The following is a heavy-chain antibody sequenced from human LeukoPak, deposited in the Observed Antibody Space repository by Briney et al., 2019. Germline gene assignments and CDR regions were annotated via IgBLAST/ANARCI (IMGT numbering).Heavy chain of an antibody. D-gene: IGHD1-7*01. CDR2: IHPGDSDT. CDR1: GYTFTSYW. J-gene: IGHJ4*02. V-gene: IGHV5-51*01. CDR3: ARSPWNSYDY. Sequence: GESLKISCKGSGYTFTSYWIGWVRPMPGKGLEWMGIIHPGDSDTRYSPSFQGQVTISADKSISTAYLQWSSLKASDTAMYYCARSPWNSYDYWGQGTLVTVSS.